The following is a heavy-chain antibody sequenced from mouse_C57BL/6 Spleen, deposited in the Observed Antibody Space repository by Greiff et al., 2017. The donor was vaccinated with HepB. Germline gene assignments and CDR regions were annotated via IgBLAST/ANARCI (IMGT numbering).Heavy chain of an antibody. CDR1: GYTFTNYW. D-gene: IGHD2-1*01. CDR2: IYPGGGYT. Sequence: VKLQESGAELVRPGTSVKMSCKASGYTFTNYWIGWAKQRPGHGLEWIGDIYPGGGYTNYNEKFKGKATLTADKSSSTAYMQFSSLTSEDSAIYYCARGGNYGAWFAYWGQGTLVTVSA. CDR3: ARGGNYGAWFAY. J-gene: IGHJ3*01. V-gene: IGHV1-63*01.